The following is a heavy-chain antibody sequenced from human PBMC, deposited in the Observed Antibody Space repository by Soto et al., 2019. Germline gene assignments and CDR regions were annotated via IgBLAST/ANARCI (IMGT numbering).Heavy chain of an antibody. CDR1: GGSISSRSHY. V-gene: IGHV4-39*01. CDR2: IYYSGST. D-gene: IGHD3-10*01. Sequence: PSETLALTCTVSGGSISSRSHYWGWIRQPPGKGLEWIGSIYYSGSTYYNPSLKSRVTISVDTSKSQFSLKLSSVTAADTAVYYCANYYGSGTYGTPSDCWGQGTLVTVSS. J-gene: IGHJ4*02. CDR3: ANYYGSGTYGTPSDC.